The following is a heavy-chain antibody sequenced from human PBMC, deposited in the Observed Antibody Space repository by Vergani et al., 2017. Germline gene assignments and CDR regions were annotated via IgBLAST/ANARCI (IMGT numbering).Heavy chain of an antibody. CDR3: VRCRCSCPWLMSNWFDS. Sequence: EVQLVESGGGLIHPGGSLRLSCEGSGFSFSGYWMHWVRQSPEKGLVWVSRIKSDGSITNYADSVKGRFTISRDNAKNTLYLEMNSLRGDDTAIYYCVRCRCSCPWLMSNWFDSWGQGRLVTVSS. CDR2: IKSDGSIT. J-gene: IGHJ5*01. CDR1: GFSFSGYW. D-gene: IGHD2-15*01. V-gene: IGHV3-74*01.